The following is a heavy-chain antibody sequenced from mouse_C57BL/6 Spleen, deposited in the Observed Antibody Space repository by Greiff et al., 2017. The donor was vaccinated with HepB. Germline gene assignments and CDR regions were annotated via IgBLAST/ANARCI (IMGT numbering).Heavy chain of an antibody. Sequence: QVQLKQSGPELVKPGASVKISCKASGYAFSSSWMNWVKQRPGKGLEWIGRIYPGDGDTNYNGKFKGKATLTADKSSSTAYMQLSSLTSEDSAVYFCARPPYYYGSSQGAMDYWGQGTSVTVSS. CDR2: IYPGDGDT. J-gene: IGHJ4*01. CDR1: GYAFSSSW. V-gene: IGHV1-82*01. CDR3: ARPPYYYGSSQGAMDY. D-gene: IGHD1-1*01.